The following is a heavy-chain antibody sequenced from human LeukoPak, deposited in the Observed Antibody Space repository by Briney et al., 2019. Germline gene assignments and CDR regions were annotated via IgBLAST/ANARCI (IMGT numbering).Heavy chain of an antibody. CDR2: ISHDGSVT. CDR1: GFTFNNYG. CDR3: AKEGTTYGSTWFDS. J-gene: IGHJ5*01. D-gene: IGHD6-19*01. V-gene: IGHV3-30*18. Sequence: GGSLRLSRAASGFTFNNYGMQWVRQTPGKGLEWVTVISHDGSVTHYADSVKGRFTISRDTSKNTVYLQMNSLRPEDTAVYYCAKEGTTYGSTWFDSWGQGTLVTVSS.